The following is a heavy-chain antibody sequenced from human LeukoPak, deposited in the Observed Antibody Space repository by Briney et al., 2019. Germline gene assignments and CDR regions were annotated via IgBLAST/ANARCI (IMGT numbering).Heavy chain of an antibody. D-gene: IGHD2-2*01. Sequence: GGSLRLSCEASEFSFTNYWMYWVRQAPGKGLAWASAINTDGSTTTYADSVKGRFTISRDNARNTLYLQMNSLRAEDTAVYYCARALFQVPYYFDFWGQGTLVTVSS. J-gene: IGHJ4*02. CDR3: ARALFQVPYYFDF. CDR2: INTDGSTT. V-gene: IGHV3-74*01. CDR1: EFSFTNYW.